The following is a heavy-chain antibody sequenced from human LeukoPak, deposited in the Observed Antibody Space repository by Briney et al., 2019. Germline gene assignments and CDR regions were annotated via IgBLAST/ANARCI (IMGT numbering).Heavy chain of an antibody. V-gene: IGHV1-2*02. CDR1: GYTFTDYY. CDR3: ARYYAGVYFDH. D-gene: IGHD3-16*01. J-gene: IGHJ4*02. CDR2: INPNSGGT. Sequence: ASVKVSCKASGYTFTDYYMHWVRQAPGQGLEWMGWINPNSGGTNYAQKFQGRGTITRDTSISTVYMELSRLRSDDTAVYYCARYYAGVYFDHWGQGTLVTVSS.